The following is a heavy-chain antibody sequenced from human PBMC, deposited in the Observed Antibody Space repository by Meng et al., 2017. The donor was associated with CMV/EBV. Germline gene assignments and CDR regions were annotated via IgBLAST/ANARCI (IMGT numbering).Heavy chain of an antibody. CDR1: GYTFTSYY. D-gene: IGHD3-22*01. V-gene: IGHV1-46*01. J-gene: IGHJ4*02. CDR2: INPSGGST. CDR3: ARDVPPRDSSGYCSDY. Sequence: ASVKVSCKASGYTFTSYYMHWVRQAPGQGLEWMGIINPSGGSTSYAQKFQGRVTMTRDTSTSTVYMELSSLRSEDTAVYYCARDVPPRDSSGYCSDYWGQGTLVTVSS.